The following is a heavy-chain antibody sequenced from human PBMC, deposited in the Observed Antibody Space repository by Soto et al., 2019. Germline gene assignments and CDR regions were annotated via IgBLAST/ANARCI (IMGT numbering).Heavy chain of an antibody. CDR3: ARSQGSSTSLEIYYYYYYGMDV. CDR1: GGTFSSYA. D-gene: IGHD2-2*01. V-gene: IGHV1-69*01. CDR2: IIPISGTA. J-gene: IGHJ6*02. Sequence: QVQLVQSRAEVKKPGSSVKVSCKASGGTFSSYAISWVRQAPGQGLEWMGGIIPISGTANYAQKFEGRVTITADESTSTAYMELSSLRSEDTAVYYCARSQGSSTSLEIYYYYYYGMDVWGQWTTVTVSS.